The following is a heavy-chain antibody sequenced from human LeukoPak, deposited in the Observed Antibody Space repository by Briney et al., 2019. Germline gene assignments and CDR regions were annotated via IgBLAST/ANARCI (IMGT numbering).Heavy chain of an antibody. Sequence: GGSLRLSCAASGFTFSSYAMDWVRQAPGKGLEWVTIISYDGSNKYYADYVKGRFTISRDNSKNTLYLQMNSLRAEDTAVYYCARSFRDGYNNSFDYWGQGTLVTVSS. CDR1: GFTFSSYA. CDR3: ARSFRDGYNNSFDY. CDR2: ISYDGSNK. V-gene: IGHV3-30-3*01. D-gene: IGHD5-24*01. J-gene: IGHJ4*02.